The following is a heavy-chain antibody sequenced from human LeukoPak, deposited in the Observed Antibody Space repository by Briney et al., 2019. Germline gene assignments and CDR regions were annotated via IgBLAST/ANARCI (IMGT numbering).Heavy chain of an antibody. Sequence: GGSLRLSCAASGFTFSSYWMHWVRQAPGKGLVWFSRINTDGSSTSYADSVKGRFTISRENAKNTLYLQMNSLRAEDTAVYYCARDPYYYDSSGYYPGLDYWGQGTLVTVSS. CDR2: INTDGSST. V-gene: IGHV3-74*01. J-gene: IGHJ4*02. CDR1: GFTFSSYW. CDR3: ARDPYYYDSSGYYPGLDY. D-gene: IGHD3-22*01.